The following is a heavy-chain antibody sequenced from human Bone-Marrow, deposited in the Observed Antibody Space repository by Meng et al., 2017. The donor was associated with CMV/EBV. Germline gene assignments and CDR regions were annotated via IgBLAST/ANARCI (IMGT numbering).Heavy chain of an antibody. J-gene: IGHJ4*02. CDR2: IYYSGST. D-gene: IGHD2-2*01. V-gene: IGHV4-59*01. CDR3: ARGTFSSTSL. Sequence: SLTCTVSGGSISSYYWSWIRQPPGKGLEWIGYIYYSGSTNYNPSLKSRVTISVDTSKNQFSLKLSSVTAADTAVYYCARGTFSSTSLWGQGTLVTVSS. CDR1: GGSISSYY.